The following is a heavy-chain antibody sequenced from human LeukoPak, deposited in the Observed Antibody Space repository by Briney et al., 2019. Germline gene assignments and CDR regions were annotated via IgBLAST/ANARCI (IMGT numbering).Heavy chain of an antibody. CDR3: ESRYSSSWPPQMRAFDI. CDR2: ISSSSSTI. J-gene: IGHJ3*02. D-gene: IGHD6-13*01. Sequence: GESLRLSCAASGFIFKKYWMNWVRQAPGKGLEWVSYISSSSSTIYYADSVKGRFTISRDNAKNSLYLQMNSLRAEDTAVYYCESRYSSSWPPQMRAFDIWGQGTMVTVSS. V-gene: IGHV3-48*04. CDR1: GFIFKKYW.